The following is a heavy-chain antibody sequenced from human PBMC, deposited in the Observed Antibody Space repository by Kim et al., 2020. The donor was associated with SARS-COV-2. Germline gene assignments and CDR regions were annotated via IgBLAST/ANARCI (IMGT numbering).Heavy chain of an antibody. J-gene: IGHJ4*02. Sequence: SQTLSLTCAISGDSVSNNGRAWTWLRQSPSRGLEWLGRTYYMSQWFHDYAESVKSRIIISPDTSKNQFSLQLNSVTPEDTAVYYCARASGSSYDYWGPGALVTVSS. D-gene: IGHD6-13*01. CDR3: ARASGSSYDY. CDR1: GDSVSNNGRA. CDR2: TYYMSQWFH. V-gene: IGHV6-1*01.